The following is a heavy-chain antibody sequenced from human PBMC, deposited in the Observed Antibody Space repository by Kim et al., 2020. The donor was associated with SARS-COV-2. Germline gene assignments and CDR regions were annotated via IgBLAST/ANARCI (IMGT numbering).Heavy chain of an antibody. J-gene: IGHJ4*02. Sequence: GGSLRLSCAVSGFTFSSYAMSWVRQAPGKGLEWVSGISGSGGSTYYGDSVKGRFTISRDNSKNTLYLQMNSLRAEDTAVYYCAKAILTSHCGGDCHPFDYWGQGTLVTVSS. CDR1: GFTFSSYA. D-gene: IGHD2-21*02. V-gene: IGHV3-23*01. CDR3: AKAILTSHCGGDCHPFDY. CDR2: ISGSGGST.